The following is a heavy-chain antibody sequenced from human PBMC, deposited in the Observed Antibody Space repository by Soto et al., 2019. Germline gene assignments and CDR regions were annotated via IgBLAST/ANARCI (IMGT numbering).Heavy chain of an antibody. J-gene: IGHJ4*02. V-gene: IGHV4-31*03. Sequence: QVQLQESGPGLVKPSPTLSLTCTVSGGSIRSGGYYWSWLRQHPGKGLEWIGYIYYSGSTYHNPSLKSRVTKEVDPSKKQFSLKLSSVPAAGTAVYYWATEPAGRSYLAPSVWGQGTLVTFSS. CDR1: GGSIRSGGYY. CDR2: IYYSGST. CDR3: ATEPAGRSYLAPSV. D-gene: IGHD2-15*01.